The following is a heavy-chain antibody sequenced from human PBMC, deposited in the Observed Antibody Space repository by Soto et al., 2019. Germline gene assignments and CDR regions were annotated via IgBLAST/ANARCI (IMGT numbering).Heavy chain of an antibody. CDR3: ARGGHIAVVTASFDN. Sequence: QVQLVQPGAEVRKPGASVKVSCRPSGYTFNTYYLHWLRQAPGQALEWMGVIHPSGGGTTYAQKFLGRVTVTRDKSTTTVFMEVSSLRSVDTAVYYCARGGHIAVVTASFDNWGHGTLVTVSS. D-gene: IGHD2-21*02. J-gene: IGHJ4*01. CDR2: IHPSGGGT. CDR1: GYTFNTYY. V-gene: IGHV1-46*02.